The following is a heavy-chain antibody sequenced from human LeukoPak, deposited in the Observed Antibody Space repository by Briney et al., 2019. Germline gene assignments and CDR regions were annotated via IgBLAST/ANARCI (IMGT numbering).Heavy chain of an antibody. CDR2: ISYDGSNK. CDR1: GFTFSSYA. D-gene: IGHD6-13*01. V-gene: IGHV3-30-3*01. Sequence: GRSLRLSCAASGFTFSSYAMHWVRQAPGKGLEWVAVISYDGSNKYYADSVKGRFTISRDNSKNTLYLQMNSLRAEDTAVYYCARDPRIAADDFFDYWGQGALVTVSS. J-gene: IGHJ4*02. CDR3: ARDPRIAADDFFDY.